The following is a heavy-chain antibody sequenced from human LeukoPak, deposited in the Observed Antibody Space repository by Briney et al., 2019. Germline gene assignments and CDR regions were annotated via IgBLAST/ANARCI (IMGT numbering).Heavy chain of an antibody. CDR3: TRNIEDTAMEYYYYYYGMDV. V-gene: IGHV3-48*03. Sequence: GGSLRLSCAASGFTFSSYEMNWVRQAPGKGLEWVSYISSSGSTIYYADSVKGRFTISRDNAKNSLYLQMNSLKTEDTAVYYCTRNIEDTAMEYYYYYYGMDVWGKGTTVTVSS. D-gene: IGHD5-18*01. CDR1: GFTFSSYE. CDR2: ISSSGSTI. J-gene: IGHJ6*04.